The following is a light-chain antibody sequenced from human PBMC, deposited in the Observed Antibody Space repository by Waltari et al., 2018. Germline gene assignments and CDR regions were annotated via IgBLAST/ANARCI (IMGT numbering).Light chain of an antibody. CDR2: VNSDGSH. Sequence: QLVLTQSPSASASLGASVKLTCTLSSGHSTNIIAWHQQQPEKGPRYLMKVNSDGSHSKGDEIPDRCSGSSSGAERYLTISSRQSEDEADYYCQTGGHGTWVFGGGTKLTVL. V-gene: IGLV4-69*01. CDR3: QTGGHGTWV. CDR1: SGHSTNI. J-gene: IGLJ3*02.